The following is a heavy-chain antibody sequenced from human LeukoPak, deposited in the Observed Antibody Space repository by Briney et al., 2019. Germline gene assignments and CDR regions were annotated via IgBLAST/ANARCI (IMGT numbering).Heavy chain of an antibody. CDR1: GGSISGYY. V-gene: IGHV4-59*01. CDR3: ARILAATAGSMDV. Sequence: PSETLSLTCTVSGGSISGYYWSWIRQPPGKGLEWIGYIHSSGSTNYNPSLKSRVTISEDTSKNQFSLNLTSVTAADTAVYYCARILAATAGSMDVWGRGTTVTVSS. J-gene: IGHJ6*03. CDR2: IHSSGST. D-gene: IGHD1-14*01.